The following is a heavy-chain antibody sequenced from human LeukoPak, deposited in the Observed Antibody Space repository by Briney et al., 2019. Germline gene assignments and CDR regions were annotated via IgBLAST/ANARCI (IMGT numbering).Heavy chain of an antibody. D-gene: IGHD3-16*01. V-gene: IGHV3-48*03. J-gene: IGHJ4*02. Sequence: GGSLRLSCAASGFTFSSYEMNWVRQAPGKGLEWVSYISSSGSTIYYADSVKGRFTISGDNAKNSLYLQMNSLRAEDTAVYYCARERGSYFDYWGQGTLVTVSS. CDR2: ISSSGSTI. CDR1: GFTFSSYE. CDR3: ARERGSYFDY.